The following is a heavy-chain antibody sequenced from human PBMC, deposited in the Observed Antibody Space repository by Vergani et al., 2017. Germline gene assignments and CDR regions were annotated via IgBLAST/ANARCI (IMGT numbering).Heavy chain of an antibody. Sequence: EVQLVESGGGLVQPGGSLKLSCAASGFTFSGSAMHWVRQASGKGLGWVGRIRSKANSYATAYAASVKGRFTISRDDSKNTAYLQMNSLKTEDTAVYYCSPPGVGATKEGYYGMDVWGQGTTVTVSS. J-gene: IGHJ6*02. CDR3: SPPGVGATKEGYYGMDV. D-gene: IGHD1-26*01. CDR2: IRSKANSYAT. CDR1: GFTFSGSA. V-gene: IGHV3-73*01.